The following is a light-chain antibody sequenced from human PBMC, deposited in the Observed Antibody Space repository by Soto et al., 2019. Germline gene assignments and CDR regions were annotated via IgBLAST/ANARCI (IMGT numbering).Light chain of an antibody. CDR1: QNISSD. V-gene: IGKV3-15*01. CDR2: GAS. Sequence: EIVMTQSPATLSVSPGERATLSCRASQNISSDLAWYQQKPGQAPRLLIFGASTRATGLPARCSGSGSGTEFTLTISSLQTEDVAVYDGQQENDWPRYTFGQGTKLQIK. J-gene: IGKJ2*01. CDR3: QQENDWPRYT.